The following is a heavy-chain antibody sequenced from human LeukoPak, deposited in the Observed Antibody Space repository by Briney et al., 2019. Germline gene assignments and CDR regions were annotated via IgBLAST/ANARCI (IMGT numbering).Heavy chain of an antibody. V-gene: IGHV3-23*01. CDR2: ISGSGGST. Sequence: GGSLRLSCAASGFTFSSYAMSWVRQAPGKGLEWVSAISGSGGSTYYADSVKGRFTISRDNSKNTLYLQMNSLRAEDTAVYYCAKGPRAIVGATLPFDYWGQGTLVTVSS. CDR1: GFTFSSYA. D-gene: IGHD1-26*01. J-gene: IGHJ4*02. CDR3: AKGPRAIVGATLPFDY.